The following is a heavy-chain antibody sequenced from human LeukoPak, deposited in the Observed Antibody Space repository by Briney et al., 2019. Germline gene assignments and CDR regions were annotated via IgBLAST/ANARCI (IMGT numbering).Heavy chain of an antibody. J-gene: IGHJ4*02. Sequence: ASVKVSCKASGYTFTDYYIHWVRQAPGQGLEWVGIINPSFGSTTYALSFQGRVAMTRDTSTSTVYMELSSLRSEDTAVYYCARELRSVETPRYNYFDYWGQGTLVTVSS. V-gene: IGHV1-46*01. CDR3: ARELRSVETPRYNYFDY. CDR2: INPSFGST. D-gene: IGHD4-23*01. CDR1: GYTFTDYY.